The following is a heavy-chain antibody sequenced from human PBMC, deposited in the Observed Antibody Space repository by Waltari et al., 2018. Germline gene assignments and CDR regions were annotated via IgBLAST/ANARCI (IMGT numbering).Heavy chain of an antibody. CDR3: ARDLYSYEYSSSSADY. CDR1: GYTFTSYG. V-gene: IGHV1-18*01. CDR2: SSAYNGNT. J-gene: IGHJ4*02. Sequence: QVQLVQSGAEVKKPGASVKVSCKASGYTFTSYGISWVRQAPGQGLEWMGWSSAYNGNTNYAQKLQGRVTMTTDTSTSTAYMELRSLRSDDTAVYYCARDLYSYEYSSSSADYWGQGTLVTVSS. D-gene: IGHD6-6*01.